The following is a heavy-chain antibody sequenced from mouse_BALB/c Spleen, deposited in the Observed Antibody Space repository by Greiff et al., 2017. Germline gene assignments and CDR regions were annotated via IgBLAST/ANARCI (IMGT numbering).Heavy chain of an antibody. V-gene: IGHV1S81*02. CDR2: INPSNGGT. CDR1: GYTFSSYW. J-gene: IGHJ4*01. CDR3: TSSYRYDGYAMDY. D-gene: IGHD2-14*01. Sequence: QVQLKESGAELMKPGASVKISCKATGYTFSSYWIEWVKQRPGHGLEWIGEINPSNGGTNFNEKFKSKATLTVDKSSSTAYMQLSSLTSEDSAVYYCTSSYRYDGYAMDYWGQGTSVTVSS.